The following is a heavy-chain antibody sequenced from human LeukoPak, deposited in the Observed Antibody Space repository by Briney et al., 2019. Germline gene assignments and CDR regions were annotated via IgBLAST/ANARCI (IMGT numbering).Heavy chain of an antibody. V-gene: IGHV3-7*01. CDR1: GFTFGDYA. Sequence: GGSLRLSCIASGFTFGDYAMSWVRQAPGKGLEWVANIKQDGSEKYYVDSVKGRFTISRDNAKNSLYLQMNSLRAEDTAVYYCASDSSGWQNYFDYWGQGTLVTVSS. CDR3: ASDSSGWQNYFDY. D-gene: IGHD6-19*01. CDR2: IKQDGSEK. J-gene: IGHJ4*02.